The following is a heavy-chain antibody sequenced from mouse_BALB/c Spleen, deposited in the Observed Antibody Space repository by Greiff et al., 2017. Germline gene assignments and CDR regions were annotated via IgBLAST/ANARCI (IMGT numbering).Heavy chain of an antibody. J-gene: IGHJ4*01. CDR2: FYPGSGSI. CDR3: ASRPYDYDDYAMDY. Sequence: QVQLKQSGAELVKPGASVKLSCKASGYTFTEYIIHWVNQRSGQGLEWIGWFYPGSGSIKYNEKFKDKATLTADKSSSTVYMELSRLTSEDSAVYFCASRPYDYDDYAMDYWGQGTSVTVSS. CDR1: GYTFTEYI. V-gene: IGHV1-62-2*01. D-gene: IGHD2-4*01.